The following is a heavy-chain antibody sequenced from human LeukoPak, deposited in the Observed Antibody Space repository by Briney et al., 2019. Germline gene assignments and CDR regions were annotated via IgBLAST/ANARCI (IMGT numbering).Heavy chain of an antibody. CDR1: GFTFSNAW. J-gene: IGHJ5*02. V-gene: IGHV3-30-3*01. Sequence: PGGSLRLSCAASGFTFSNAWMNWVRQAPGKGPEWVAIISYDGSNRYYADSVKGRFTISRDNSKNTLYLQMNSLRAEDTAVYYCARDYTGYFPWGQGTLVIVSS. D-gene: IGHD3-9*01. CDR3: ARDYTGYFP. CDR2: ISYDGSNR.